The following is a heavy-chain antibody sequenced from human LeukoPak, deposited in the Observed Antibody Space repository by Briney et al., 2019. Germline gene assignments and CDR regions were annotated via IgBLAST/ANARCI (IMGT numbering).Heavy chain of an antibody. D-gene: IGHD3-22*01. V-gene: IGHV3-30*02. CDR1: GFTFSSYG. CDR2: IRYDGSIK. CDR3: AKKEANYYDSSGPDY. J-gene: IGHJ4*02. Sequence: PGGSLRLSCAASGFTFSSYGMHLVRQAPGKGLEWVAFIRYDGSIKYYADSVKGRFTISRDNSKNTLYLQMNSLRAEDTAVYYCAKKEANYYDSSGPDYWGQGTLVTVSS.